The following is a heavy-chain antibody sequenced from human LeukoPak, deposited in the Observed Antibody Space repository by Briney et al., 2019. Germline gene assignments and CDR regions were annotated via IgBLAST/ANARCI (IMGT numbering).Heavy chain of an antibody. CDR2: ISSSGSAI. J-gene: IGHJ4*02. CDR1: GFTFNSYE. V-gene: IGHV3-48*03. Sequence: AGGSLRLSCAASGFTFNSYEMNWVRQAPGKGLEWVSYISSSGSAIYYVDSVKGRFTISRDNAKNSLYLQMSSLRAMDTAVYYCVRLSGTYYYTSGLDYWGQGTLVTVSS. CDR3: VRLSGTYYYTSGLDY. D-gene: IGHD3-10*01.